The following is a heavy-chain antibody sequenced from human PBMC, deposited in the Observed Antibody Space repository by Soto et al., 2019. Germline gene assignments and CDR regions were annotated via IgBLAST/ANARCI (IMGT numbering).Heavy chain of an antibody. Sequence: GESLKISCAASGFTFSSYGMHWVRQAPGKGLEWVAVISYDGSNKYYADSVKGRFTISRDNSKNTLYLQMNSLRAEDTAVYYCAKGERGLYDYWGQGTLVTVSS. CDR1: GFTFSSYG. V-gene: IGHV3-30*18. D-gene: IGHD3-10*01. CDR2: ISYDGSNK. J-gene: IGHJ4*02. CDR3: AKGERGLYDY.